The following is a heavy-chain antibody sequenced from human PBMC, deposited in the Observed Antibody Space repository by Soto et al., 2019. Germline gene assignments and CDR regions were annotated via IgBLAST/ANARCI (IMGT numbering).Heavy chain of an antibody. V-gene: IGHV1-3*01. CDR2: INAGNGNT. J-gene: IGHJ4*02. D-gene: IGHD4-17*01. Sequence: QVQLVQSGAEVKKPGASVKVSCKASGYTFTSYAMHWVRQAPGQRLEWMGWINAGNGNTKYSQKFQGRVTITRDRSGRTAYMELSSLRSEDTAVYYCSRDYADYVGNYWGQGTLVTVSS. CDR3: SRDYADYVGNY. CDR1: GYTFTSYA.